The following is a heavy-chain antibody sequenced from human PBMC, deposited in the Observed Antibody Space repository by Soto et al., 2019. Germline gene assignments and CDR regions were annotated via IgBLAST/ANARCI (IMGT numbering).Heavy chain of an antibody. V-gene: IGHV3-33*01. CDR2: IWYDGSNK. CDR1: GFTFSSYG. D-gene: IGHD5-12*01. Sequence: QVQLVESGGGVVQPGRSLRLSCAASGFTFSSYGMHWVRQAPGKGLEWVAVIWYDGSNKYYADSVKGRFTISRDNSKNTLYLQMNSLSAEDTAVYYCARESGSNWFDPWGQGNLVTVSS. CDR3: ARESGSNWFDP. J-gene: IGHJ5*02.